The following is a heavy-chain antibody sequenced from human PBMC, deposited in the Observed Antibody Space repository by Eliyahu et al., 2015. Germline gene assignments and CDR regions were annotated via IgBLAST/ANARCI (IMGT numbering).Heavy chain of an antibody. V-gene: IGHV4-59*01. Sequence: QVQLQESGPGLVKPSETLSLTCTVSGGSISSYYWSWIRQPPGKGLEWIGYIYYSGSTNYNPSLKSRVTISVDTSKNQFSLKLSSVTAADTAVYYCARDKLRWDVWGKGTTVTVSS. CDR3: ARDKLRWDV. J-gene: IGHJ6*04. CDR2: IYYSGST. D-gene: IGHD4-17*01. CDR1: GGSISSYY.